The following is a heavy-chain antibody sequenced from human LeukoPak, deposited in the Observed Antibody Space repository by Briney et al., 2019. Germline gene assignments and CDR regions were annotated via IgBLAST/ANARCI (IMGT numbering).Heavy chain of an antibody. Sequence: GASVKVSCKASGYTFTIFDINWVRQAPGQGLEWVGWINPKTGDTVYAQNFQGRVTMTRDTSIGTAYMELNSLRSEDTAVYYCARDQDRVGMDVWGQGTTVTVSS. CDR2: INPKTGDT. CDR1: GYTFTIFD. V-gene: IGHV1-8*01. D-gene: IGHD3-22*01. CDR3: ARDQDRVGMDV. J-gene: IGHJ6*02.